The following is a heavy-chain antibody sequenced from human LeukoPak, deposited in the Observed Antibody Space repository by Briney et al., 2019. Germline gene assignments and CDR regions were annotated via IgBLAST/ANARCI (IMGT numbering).Heavy chain of an antibody. V-gene: IGHV3-48*01. J-gene: IGHJ4*02. CDR1: RFTISNYG. D-gene: IGHD3-22*01. CDR2: INSRSSTI. CDR3: ARVRYYYDSKRFDY. Sequence: GGFLRVSCAASRFTISNYGVNWVRQAPGKGLEWVSYINSRSSTIYYADSVRGRFTISRDNAKNSLYLQMNSLKAEDTAIYYCARVRYYYDSKRFDYWGQGTLVTVSS.